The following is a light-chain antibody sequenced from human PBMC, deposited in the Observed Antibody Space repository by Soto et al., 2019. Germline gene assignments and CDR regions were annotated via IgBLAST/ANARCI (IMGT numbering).Light chain of an antibody. J-gene: IGKJ5*01. CDR3: QQYNTYST. CDR1: QSISSW. CDR2: DAS. Sequence: DIQMTQSPSTLSASLGDRVTITCRASQSISSWLAWYQQKPGKAPKLLIYDASSLESGVPSRFSGSGSGTEFTLTISSLQPEDFATYYCQQYNTYSTFGQGTRLEIK. V-gene: IGKV1-5*01.